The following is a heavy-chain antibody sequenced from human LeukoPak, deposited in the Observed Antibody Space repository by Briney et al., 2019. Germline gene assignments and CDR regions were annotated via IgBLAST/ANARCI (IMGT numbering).Heavy chain of an antibody. CDR2: ISSSSSYI. J-gene: IGHJ4*02. D-gene: IGHD6-13*01. Sequence: GGSLRLSCAASGFTFSSYSMIWLRQAPGKGLEWVSSISSSSSYIYYADSVKGRFTISRDNAKNSLYLQMNSLRAEDTAVYYCAREISSSWYEIFDYWGQGTLVTVSS. V-gene: IGHV3-21*01. CDR1: GFTFSSYS. CDR3: AREISSSWYEIFDY.